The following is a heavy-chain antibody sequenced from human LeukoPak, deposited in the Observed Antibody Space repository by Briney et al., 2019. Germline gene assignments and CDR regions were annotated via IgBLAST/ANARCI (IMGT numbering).Heavy chain of an antibody. CDR1: GYTFTSYY. D-gene: IGHD3-22*01. CDR2: IVVGSGNT. CDR3: AAAPPYDSSGYYVAFDI. Sequence: ASVKVSCKASGYTFTSYYMHWVRQARGQRLEWIGWIVVGSGNTNYAQKFQERVTITRDMSTSTAYMELSSLRSEDTAVYYCAAAPPYDSSGYYVAFDIWGQGTMVTVSS. V-gene: IGHV1-58*02. J-gene: IGHJ3*02.